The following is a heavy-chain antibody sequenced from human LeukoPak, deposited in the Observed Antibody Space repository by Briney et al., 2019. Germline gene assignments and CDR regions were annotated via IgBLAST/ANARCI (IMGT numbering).Heavy chain of an antibody. D-gene: IGHD3-10*01. CDR2: IYPDDSDT. J-gene: IGHJ4*02. Sequence: PGESLKISCKGSGYTFSIYWIAWVRQMPGKGLEWMGIIYPDDSDTRYSPSFQGQVTISADKSIRTAYLQWNSLKASDSAMYYCARALVPGRPPSPFDYWGQGTLVTVSS. CDR1: GYTFSIYW. V-gene: IGHV5-51*01. CDR3: ARALVPGRPPSPFDY.